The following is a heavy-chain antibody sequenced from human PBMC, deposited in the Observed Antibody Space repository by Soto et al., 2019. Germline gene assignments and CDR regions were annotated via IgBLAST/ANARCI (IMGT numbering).Heavy chain of an antibody. CDR3: ARQSSTEVFDS. D-gene: IGHD2-2*01. V-gene: IGHV1-8*01. CDR2: MNPNTGDT. J-gene: IGHJ5*01. Sequence: QVQLVQSGAEVKKPGASVKVSCKASGYTFTNHDINWVRQATGQGLEWMGWMNPNTGDTGYVQKFQGRVTMTSNTSVRTAYMELSSLRSEDTAIYYCARQSSTEVFDSWGQGTLVTVSS. CDR1: GYTFTNHD.